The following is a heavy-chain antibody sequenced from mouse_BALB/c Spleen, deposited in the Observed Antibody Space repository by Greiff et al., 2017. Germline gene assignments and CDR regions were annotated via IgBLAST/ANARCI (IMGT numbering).Heavy chain of an antibody. V-gene: IGHV1-14*01. CDR1: GYTFTSYV. CDR2: INPYNDGT. J-gene: IGHJ4*01. CDR3: ARNYVSSYDYAMDY. D-gene: IGHD1-1*01. Sequence: EVQGVESGPELVKPGASVKMSCKASGYTFTSYVMHWVKQKPGQGLEWIGYINPYNDGTKYNEKFKGKATLTSDKSSSTAYMELSSLTSEDSAVYYCARNYVSSYDYAMDYWGQGTSVTVSS.